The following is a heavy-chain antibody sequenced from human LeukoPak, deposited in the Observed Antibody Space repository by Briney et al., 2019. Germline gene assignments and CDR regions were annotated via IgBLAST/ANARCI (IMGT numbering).Heavy chain of an antibody. V-gene: IGHV3-21*01. J-gene: IGHJ4*02. D-gene: IGHD3-10*01. CDR2: ISSSSSYI. Sequence: GGSLRLSCAAAGFTFSNAWKSWVRQAPGKGLEWVSSISSSSSYIYYADSVKGRFTISRDNSKNTLYLQMNSLRAEDTAVYYCARALGLLWFGELPHYPMGYWGQGTLVTVSS. CDR1: GFTFSNAW. CDR3: ARALGLLWFGELPHYPMGY.